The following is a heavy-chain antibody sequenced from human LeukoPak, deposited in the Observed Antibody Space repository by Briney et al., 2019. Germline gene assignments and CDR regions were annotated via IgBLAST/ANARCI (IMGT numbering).Heavy chain of an antibody. J-gene: IGHJ6*02. CDR2: ISAYNGNT. CDR3: ARAPPRYYDILTGYYSHYYYGMDV. CDR1: GYTFTSYG. Sequence: ASVKVSCKASGYTFTSYGISWVRQAPGQGLEWMGWISAYNGNTNYAQKLQGRVTMTTNTSTSTAYMELRSLRSDDTAVYYCARAPPRYYDILTGYYSHYYYGMDVWGQGTTVTVSS. D-gene: IGHD3-9*01. V-gene: IGHV1-18*01.